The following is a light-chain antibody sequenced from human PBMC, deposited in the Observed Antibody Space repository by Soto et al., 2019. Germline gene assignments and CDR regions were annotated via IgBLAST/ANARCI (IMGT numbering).Light chain of an antibody. CDR2: STN. Sequence: QTVVTQEPSFSVSPGGTVTLTCGLTSGSVSTTKYPSWYQQTPGQAPRTLIHSTNTRSSGVPDRFSGSILGNKAALTITGAQADEESDYYCVLYMGSGIWVFGGGTKVTVL. V-gene: IGLV8-61*01. CDR1: SGSVSTTKY. J-gene: IGLJ3*02. CDR3: VLYMGSGIWV.